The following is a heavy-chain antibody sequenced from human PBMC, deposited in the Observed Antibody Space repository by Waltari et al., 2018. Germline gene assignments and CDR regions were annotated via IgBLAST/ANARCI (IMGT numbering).Heavy chain of an antibody. D-gene: IGHD4-17*01. CDR2: ISPIVGVA. Sequence: QVQLVQSGAEMKKPGSSVKVSCKASGGTFSSYAVSWVRQAPGQGLEWMGGISPIVGVATYAQKFQDRVTIVADESTSTVYMEVRSLTSEDTAMYYCARVWGSMTTVTTLDHWGQGTLVSVSS. CDR1: GGTFSSYA. J-gene: IGHJ4*02. CDR3: ARVWGSMTTVTTLDH. V-gene: IGHV1-69*12.